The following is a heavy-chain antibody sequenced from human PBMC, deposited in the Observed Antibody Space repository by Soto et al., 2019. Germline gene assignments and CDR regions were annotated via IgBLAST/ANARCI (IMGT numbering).Heavy chain of an antibody. CDR1: GDSFKKYV. CDR3: ARGTAMVTRYYYYYYMDV. CDR2: MNPNSGNT. V-gene: IGHV1-8*01. D-gene: IGHD5-18*01. J-gene: IGHJ6*03. Sequence: GASVKVSCKASGDSFKKYVFSWVRQATGQGLEWMGWMNPNSGNTGYAQKFQGRVTMTRNTSISTAYMELSSLRSEDTAVYYCARGTAMVTRYYYYYYMDVWGKGTTVTVSS.